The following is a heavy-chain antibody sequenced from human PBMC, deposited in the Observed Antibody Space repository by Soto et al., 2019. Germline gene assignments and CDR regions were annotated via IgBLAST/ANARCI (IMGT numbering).Heavy chain of an antibody. CDR2: VNHNGRN. V-gene: IGHV4-34*01. CDR3: ARGGSSDWQVAFDF. J-gene: IGHJ3*01. CDR1: GGSFSGYF. Sequence: TLSLTCDVYGGSFSGYFWNWIRQSPGKGLEWIGKVNHNGRNNYNPSLKSRVTISLDMSKKQISLKLTSVTAADTAVYYCARGGSSDWQVAFDFWGQGTMVTVSS. D-gene: IGHD6-19*01.